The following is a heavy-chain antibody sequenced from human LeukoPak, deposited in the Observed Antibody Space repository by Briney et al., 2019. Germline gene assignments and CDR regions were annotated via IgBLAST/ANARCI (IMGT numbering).Heavy chain of an antibody. CDR1: GYTFTGYY. CDR3: ARRAREYSHDAFDI. J-gene: IGHJ3*02. D-gene: IGHD5-18*01. Sequence: GASVTVSCEASGYTFTGYYIHWVRQAPGQGLEWMGWINPNSRGTDSAQKFQGRFSMTRDTSISTAYMELSRLRSDDTAVYYCARRAREYSHDAFDIWGQGTMVTVSS. CDR2: INPNSRGT. V-gene: IGHV1-2*02.